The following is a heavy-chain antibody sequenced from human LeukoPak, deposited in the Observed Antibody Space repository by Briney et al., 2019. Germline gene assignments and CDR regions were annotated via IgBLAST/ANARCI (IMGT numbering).Heavy chain of an antibody. Sequence: GGSLRLSCAASGFTFSSYWMHWVRQAPGKGLVWVSRINTDGSTTTYADSVKGRFTISRDNAKNTLYLQMNSLTVDDTAVYYCAKRVGWGQGTLVTVSS. J-gene: IGHJ4*02. V-gene: IGHV3-74*01. CDR1: GFTFSSYW. CDR3: AKRVG. CDR2: INTDGSTT. D-gene: IGHD2-2*01.